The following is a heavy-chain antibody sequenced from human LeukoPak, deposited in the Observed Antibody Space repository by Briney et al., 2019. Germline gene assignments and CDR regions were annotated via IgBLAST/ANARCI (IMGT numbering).Heavy chain of an antibody. CDR1: GFTFSSYA. J-gene: IGHJ1*01. CDR3: AKDPYSSGWYGFFQH. V-gene: IGHV3-23*01. CDR2: ISGSGGST. D-gene: IGHD6-19*01. Sequence: PGGSLRLSCAASGFTFSSYAMSWVRQAPGKGLEWVSAISGSGGSTYYADSVKGRFTISRDNSKNTLYLQMNSLRAEDTAVYYCAKDPYSSGWYGFFQHWGQGTLVTVPS.